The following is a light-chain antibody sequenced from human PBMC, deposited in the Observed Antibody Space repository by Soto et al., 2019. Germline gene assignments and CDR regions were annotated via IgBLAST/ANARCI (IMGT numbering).Light chain of an antibody. CDR3: TSYTSSGTLV. Sequence: QSALAQPASVSGSPGQSITISCTGTSSDVGGYHYVSWYQHRPGRVPKLIIYEVTNRASRVTNRFSASKSGNTASLTISGLLADDEADYYCTSYTSSGTLVFGGGTKLTVL. V-gene: IGLV2-14*01. J-gene: IGLJ3*02. CDR2: EVT. CDR1: SSDVGGYHY.